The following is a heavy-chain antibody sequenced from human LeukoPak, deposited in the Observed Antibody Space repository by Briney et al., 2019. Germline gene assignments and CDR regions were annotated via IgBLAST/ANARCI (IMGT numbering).Heavy chain of an antibody. Sequence: PSETLSLTCTVSGGSISSYYWSWIRQPPGKGLEWIGYIYSSGSTNSNPSLKSRVTISLDTSKNQFSLKLSSVTPADTAVYYCARVAYYDSSGLNWFDPWGQGTLVTVSS. D-gene: IGHD3-22*01. CDR2: IYSSGST. CDR1: GGSISSYY. J-gene: IGHJ5*02. CDR3: ARVAYYDSSGLNWFDP. V-gene: IGHV4-59*01.